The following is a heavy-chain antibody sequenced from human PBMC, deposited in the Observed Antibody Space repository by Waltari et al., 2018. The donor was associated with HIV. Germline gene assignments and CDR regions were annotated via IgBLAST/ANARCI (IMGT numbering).Heavy chain of an antibody. J-gene: IGHJ4*02. D-gene: IGHD3-22*01. CDR1: GFTFRSYG. Sequence: QVQLVESGGGVVQPGRSLRLSCAASGFTFRSYGMHWVRQAPGKGREWVAVIWYDGSNKYYADSVKGGFTISRDNSKNTLYLQMNSLRAEDTAVYYCARRVDSSLDYWGQGTLVTVSS. CDR3: ARRVDSSLDY. CDR2: IWYDGSNK. V-gene: IGHV3-33*01.